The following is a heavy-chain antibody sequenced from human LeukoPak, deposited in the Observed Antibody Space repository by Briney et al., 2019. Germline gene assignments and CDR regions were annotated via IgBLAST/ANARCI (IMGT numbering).Heavy chain of an antibody. CDR1: GGSISSGDYY. V-gene: IGHV4-30-4*08. CDR3: ATLRVATPYYFDY. J-gene: IGHJ4*02. CDR2: IYYSGST. Sequence: SQTLSLTCTVSGGSISSGDYYWSWIRQPPGKDLEWIGYIYYSGSTYYNPSLKSRVTISVDTSKNQFSLKPSSVTAADTAVYYCATLRVATPYYFDYWGQGTLVTVSS. D-gene: IGHD5-12*01.